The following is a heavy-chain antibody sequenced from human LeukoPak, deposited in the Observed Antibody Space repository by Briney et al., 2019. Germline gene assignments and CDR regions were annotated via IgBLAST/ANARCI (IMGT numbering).Heavy chain of an antibody. CDR3: ARDLDIVVVRGALRHYGVDV. V-gene: IGHV1-18*01. CDR1: GYTFTSYG. CDR2: ISAFNGNT. Sequence: ASVKVSCKASGYTFTSYGISWVRQASGQGLEWMGWISAFNGNTNYAQKFQGRVTMSTDTSTSTAYMELRSLRTDDTAVYYCARDLDIVVVRGALRHYGVDVWGQGTTVTVSS. D-gene: IGHD2-2*01. J-gene: IGHJ6*02.